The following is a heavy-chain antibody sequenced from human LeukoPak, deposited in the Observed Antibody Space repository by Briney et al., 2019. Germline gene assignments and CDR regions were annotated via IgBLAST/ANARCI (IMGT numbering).Heavy chain of an antibody. J-gene: IGHJ4*02. V-gene: IGHV3-9*01. Sequence: QPGRSLRLSCAASGFTFYDYAMHWVRHAPGKGLEGVSGISWNSGSIGYADSVKGRFTISRDNAKNSLYLQMNSLRAEDTALYYCAKGDDHSNYANIDCWGQGTLVTVSS. CDR3: AKGDDHSNYANIDC. CDR2: ISWNSGSI. CDR1: GFTFYDYA. D-gene: IGHD4-11*01.